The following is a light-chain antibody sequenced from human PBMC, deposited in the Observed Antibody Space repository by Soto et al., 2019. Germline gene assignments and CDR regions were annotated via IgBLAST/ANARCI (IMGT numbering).Light chain of an antibody. CDR1: SSDVGIFNL. Sequence: QSAPIQPASVSGSPGQSITISCTGSSSDVGIFNLVSWYQQYPGKAPKLVLYEVSKWPSGISHRFSGSKSGNTASLTISGRQAEDEADYYCCSYAGSRTWVFGGGTKLTVL. V-gene: IGLV2-23*02. CDR2: EVS. CDR3: CSYAGSRTWV. J-gene: IGLJ3*02.